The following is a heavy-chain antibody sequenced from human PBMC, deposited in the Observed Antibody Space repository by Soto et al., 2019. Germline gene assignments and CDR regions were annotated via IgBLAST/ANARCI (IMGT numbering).Heavy chain of an antibody. CDR3: ARIRRGREMATISPDY. J-gene: IGHJ4*02. V-gene: IGHV4-39*07. Sequence: SETLCLTWSVAGGSSSSYNYWGWFRQPPGKGLEWIGCIFYSGSTMYNPSLKSRLTLLVDTSKNQCSLKLSSVTAADTAVYYCARIRRGREMATISPDYWGQGTLVTVSS. CDR2: IFYSGST. CDR1: GGSSSSYNY. D-gene: IGHD5-12*01.